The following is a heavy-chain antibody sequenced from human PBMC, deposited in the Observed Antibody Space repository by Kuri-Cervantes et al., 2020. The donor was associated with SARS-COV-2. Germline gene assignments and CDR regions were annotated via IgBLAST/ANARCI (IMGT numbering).Heavy chain of an antibody. V-gene: IGHV3-30*19. D-gene: IGHD3-3*01. J-gene: IGHJ4*02. Sequence: GGSLRLSCAASGFTFSSYGMHWVRQAPGKGLEWVAVISYDGSNKYYADSVKGRFTISRDNSKNTLYLQMNSLRAEDTAVYYCARGEYDFWSGYYRSTYFDYWGQGTLVTVSS. CDR2: ISYDGSNK. CDR1: GFTFSSYG. CDR3: ARGEYDFWSGYYRSTYFDY.